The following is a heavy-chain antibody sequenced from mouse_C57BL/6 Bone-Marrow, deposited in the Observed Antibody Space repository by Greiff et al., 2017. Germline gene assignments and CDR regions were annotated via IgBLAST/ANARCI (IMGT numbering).Heavy chain of an antibody. V-gene: IGHV1-47*01. CDR2: FHPYNDDT. CDR3: SRGGNYGGYYFDY. D-gene: IGHD2-1*01. CDR1: GYTFTTYP. Sequence: VQLQESGAELVKPGASVKMSCKASGYTFTTYPIEWMKQNHGQSLEWIGKFHPYNDDTKYNEKFKGKATLTVEKSSSTVYLELSSLTSDASAVYYSSRGGNYGGYYFDYWGQGTTLTVSS. J-gene: IGHJ2*01.